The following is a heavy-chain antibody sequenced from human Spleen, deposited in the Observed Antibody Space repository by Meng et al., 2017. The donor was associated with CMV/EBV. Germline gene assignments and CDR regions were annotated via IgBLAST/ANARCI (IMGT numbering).Heavy chain of an antibody. CDR2: IYSGGST. V-gene: IGHV3-NL1*01. D-gene: IGHD4-11*01. CDR3: ARADYSAFDI. Sequence: GGSLRLSCAASGFTFSSYGMHWVRQAPGKGLEWVSVIYSGGSTYYADSVKGRFTISRDNSKNTLYLQMNSLRAEDTAVYYCARADYSAFDIWGQGTMVTVSS. J-gene: IGHJ3*02. CDR1: GFTFSSYG.